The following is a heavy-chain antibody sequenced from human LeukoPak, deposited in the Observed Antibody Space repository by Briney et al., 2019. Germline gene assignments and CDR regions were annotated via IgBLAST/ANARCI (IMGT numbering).Heavy chain of an antibody. D-gene: IGHD3-9*01. CDR3: ARDVNYDILTGYYGMDV. CDR2: IYYSGST. Sequence: SETLSLTCTVSGGSVSSGSYYWSRIRQPPGKGLEWIGYIYYSGSTNYNPSLKSRVTISVDTSKNQFSLKLSSVTAADTAVYYCARDVNYDILTGYYGMDVWGKGTTVTVSS. J-gene: IGHJ6*04. CDR1: GGSVSSGSYY. V-gene: IGHV4-61*01.